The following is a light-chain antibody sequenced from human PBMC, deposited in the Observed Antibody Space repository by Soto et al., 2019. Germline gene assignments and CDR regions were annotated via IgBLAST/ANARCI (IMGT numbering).Light chain of an antibody. Sequence: QSVLTQPPSASGTPGQRVTISCSGSSSNIASNTVSWYQQLPGTAPKLLIYRNNQRPSGDPDRFSGSKSGTSASLAISGLQSEDEAGYYCAAWDDSLNGWVFGGGTQLTVL. CDR1: SSNIASNT. CDR2: RNN. CDR3: AAWDDSLNGWV. J-gene: IGLJ3*02. V-gene: IGLV1-44*01.